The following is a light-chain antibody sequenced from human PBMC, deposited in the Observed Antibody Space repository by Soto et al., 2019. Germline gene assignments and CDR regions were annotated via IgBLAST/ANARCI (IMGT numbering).Light chain of an antibody. V-gene: IGKV3-15*01. CDR3: QQYNDWPSHT. J-gene: IGKJ2*01. CDR1: QSVSSN. Sequence: EIVMTQSPATLSVSPGERATLSCRASQSVSSNLAWFQQKPGQGPRLLIYGASTRATGVPARFSGSGSGTEFTLTISSLQSEDFAIYYCQQYNDWPSHTFGQGTKLEIK. CDR2: GAS.